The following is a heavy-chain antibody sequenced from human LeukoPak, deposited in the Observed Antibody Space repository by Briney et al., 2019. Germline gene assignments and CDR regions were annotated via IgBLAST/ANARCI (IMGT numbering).Heavy chain of an antibody. J-gene: IGHJ3*02. Sequence: PGGSLRLSCAASGFTFSSYSMNWVRQAPGKGLEWVSSISSSSSYIYYADSVKGRFTIYRDNAKNSLYLQMNSLRAEATAVYYCARELSGSEFYDAFDIWGQGTMVTVSS. CDR1: GFTFSSYS. CDR2: ISSSSSYI. D-gene: IGHD3-10*01. V-gene: IGHV3-21*01. CDR3: ARELSGSEFYDAFDI.